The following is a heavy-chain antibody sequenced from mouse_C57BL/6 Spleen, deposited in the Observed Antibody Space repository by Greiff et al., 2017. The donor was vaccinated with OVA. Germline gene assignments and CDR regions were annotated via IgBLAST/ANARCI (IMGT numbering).Heavy chain of an antibody. J-gene: IGHJ4*01. CDR2: INPNNGGT. CDR1: GYTFTDYY. D-gene: IGHD2-10*02. Sequence: VQLKESGPELVKPGASVKIPCKASGYTFTDYYMDWVKQSHGKSLEWIGDINPNNGGTIYNQKFKGKATLTVDKSSSTAYMELRSLTSEDTAVYYCALYDPFYAMDYWGQGTSVTVSS. CDR3: ALYDPFYAMDY. V-gene: IGHV1-18*01.